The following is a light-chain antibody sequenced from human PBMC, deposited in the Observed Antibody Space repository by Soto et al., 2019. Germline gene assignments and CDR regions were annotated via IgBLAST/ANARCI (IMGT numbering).Light chain of an antibody. CDR3: SSYTSGSTPWV. V-gene: IGLV2-14*01. Sequence: QSVLTQPASVSGSPGQSITISCTGTSSDVGAYNYVSWHQHHPGRAPKLIIYEVSDRPSGVSDRFSGSKSANTASLTISGLQAEDEADYYCSSYTSGSTPWVFGGGTKVTVL. CDR2: EVS. CDR1: SSDVGAYNY. J-gene: IGLJ3*02.